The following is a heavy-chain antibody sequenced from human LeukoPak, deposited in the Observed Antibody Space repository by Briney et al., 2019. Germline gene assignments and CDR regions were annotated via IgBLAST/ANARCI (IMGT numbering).Heavy chain of an antibody. CDR3: ARVSRGSGSKAYYFDY. CDR1: GGSISSSSYY. V-gene: IGHV4-39*01. Sequence: SETLSLTCAVSGGSISSSSYYWGWIRQPPGKGLEWIGSIYYSVSTYYNPSLKSRVTLTVDTSKNQFSLKLSSVTAADTAVYYCARVSRGSGSKAYYFDYWGQGTLVTVSS. D-gene: IGHD3-10*01. J-gene: IGHJ4*02. CDR2: IYYSVST.